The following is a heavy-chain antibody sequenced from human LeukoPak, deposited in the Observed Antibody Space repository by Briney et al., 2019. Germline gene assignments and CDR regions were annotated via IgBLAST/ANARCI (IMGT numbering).Heavy chain of an antibody. V-gene: IGHV3-23*01. J-gene: IGHJ4*02. CDR1: GFTFSSYA. CDR3: AKARQRAYYFDY. Sequence: GGPLRLSCAASGFTFSSYAMSWVRQAPGKGLEWVSAISGSDGSTYYADSVKGRFTISRDNSKDTLYLQVNSLRAEDTAVYYCAKARQRAYYFDYWGQGTLVTVSS. CDR2: ISGSDGST.